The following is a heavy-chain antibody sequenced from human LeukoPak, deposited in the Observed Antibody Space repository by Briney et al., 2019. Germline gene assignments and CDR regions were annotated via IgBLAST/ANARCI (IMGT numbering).Heavy chain of an antibody. J-gene: IGHJ4*02. Sequence: SETLSLTCAVYGGSFSGYYWSWIRQPPGKGLEWIGEINHSGSTNYNPSLKSRVTISVDASKNQFSLKLSSVTAADTAVYYCARGLGGWLRLFDFWGQGTLVTVSS. D-gene: IGHD6-19*01. CDR2: INHSGST. V-gene: IGHV4-34*01. CDR3: ARGLGGWLRLFDF. CDR1: GGSFSGYY.